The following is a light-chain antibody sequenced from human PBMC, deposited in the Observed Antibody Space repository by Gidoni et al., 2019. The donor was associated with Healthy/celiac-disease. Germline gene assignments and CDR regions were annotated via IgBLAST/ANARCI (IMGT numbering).Light chain of an antibody. CDR2: CAS. CDR3: QQYYSTPIT. J-gene: IGKJ3*01. V-gene: IGKV4-1*01. Sequence: IVLTQYPDYLALSQGERANINCKSSQSVLHRSNNKYYLAWYQQKQGQPPNLLIYCASTREAGVPDRCSGSGSGTDVTLTISSLQAEDVAVYYCQQYYSTPITFGPGTKVDIK. CDR1: QSVLHRSNNKYY.